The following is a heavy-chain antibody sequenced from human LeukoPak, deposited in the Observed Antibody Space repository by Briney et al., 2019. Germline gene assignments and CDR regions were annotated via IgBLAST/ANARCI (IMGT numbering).Heavy chain of an antibody. V-gene: IGHV4-59*08. CDR3: ARGGTRSTSSPRYNWFDP. Sequence: SETLSLTCTVSGGAISSYYWSWLRQPPGKGLEWIGYIYYSVSTNNNPSLKSRVTISVDTSKNQLSLRLSSVTAADTAVYYCARGGTRSTSSPRYNWFDPWGQGTLVTVSS. J-gene: IGHJ5*02. CDR1: GGAISSYY. CDR2: IYYSVST. D-gene: IGHD2-2*01.